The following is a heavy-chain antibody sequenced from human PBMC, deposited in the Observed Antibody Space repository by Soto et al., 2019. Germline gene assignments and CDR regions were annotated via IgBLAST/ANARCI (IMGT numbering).Heavy chain of an antibody. V-gene: IGHV1-69*13. J-gene: IGHJ4*02. CDR1: GGTFSSYA. D-gene: IGHD2-21*02. CDR3: ARGPPLVTRAEHY. Sequence: SVKVSCKASGGTFSSYAISWVRQAPGQGLEWMGGIIPIFGTANYTQKFQGRVTITADESTSTAYMELSSLRSEDTAVYYCARGPPLVTRAEHYWGQGTLVTVSS. CDR2: IIPIFGTA.